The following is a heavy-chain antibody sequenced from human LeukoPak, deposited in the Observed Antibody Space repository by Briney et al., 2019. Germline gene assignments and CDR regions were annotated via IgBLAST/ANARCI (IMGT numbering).Heavy chain of an antibody. CDR2: IKQDGSEK. CDR1: GFIFSSYW. D-gene: IGHD3-10*01. Sequence: QPGGSLRLSCAASGFIFSSYWMSWVRRAPGKGLEWVANIKQDGSEKYYVDSVKGRFTISRDNAKNSLYLQMNSLRAEDTAVYYCASPPPFYGSGSYYHHYWGQGTLVTLSS. V-gene: IGHV3-7*01. CDR3: ASPPPFYGSGSYYHHY. J-gene: IGHJ4*02.